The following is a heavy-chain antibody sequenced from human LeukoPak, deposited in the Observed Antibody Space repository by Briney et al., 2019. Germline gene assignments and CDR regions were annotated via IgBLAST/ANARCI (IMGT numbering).Heavy chain of an antibody. V-gene: IGHV1-8*01. CDR2: MNPNSGNT. CDR3: ARVQFDYGDLGLAFDI. D-gene: IGHD4-17*01. J-gene: IGHJ3*02. Sequence: GASVKVSCKASGYTFTSFDINWVRQATGQGLEWIGWMNPNSGNTGFSQKFQGRVTMTRDTSISTAYMELSSLTSEDTAVYYCARVQFDYGDLGLAFDIWGQGTMVTVSS. CDR1: GYTFTSFD.